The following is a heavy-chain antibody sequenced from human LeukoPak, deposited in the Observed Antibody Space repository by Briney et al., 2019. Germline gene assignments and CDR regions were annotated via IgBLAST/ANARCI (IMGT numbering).Heavy chain of an antibody. V-gene: IGHV3-23*01. CDR1: GFTFSSYA. Sequence: GGSLRLSCAASGFTFSSYAMSWVRQAPGKGLEWVSAISGSGGSTYYADSVKGRFTISRDNSKNTLYLQMNSLRAEDTAVYYCAKDRRKCSSTSCLYYYYGMDVWGQGTTVTVSS. J-gene: IGHJ6*02. CDR3: AKDRRKCSSTSCLYYYYGMDV. CDR2: ISGSGGST. D-gene: IGHD2-2*01.